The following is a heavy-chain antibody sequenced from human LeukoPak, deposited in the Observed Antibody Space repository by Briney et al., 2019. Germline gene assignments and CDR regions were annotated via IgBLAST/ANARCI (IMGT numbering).Heavy chain of an antibody. J-gene: IGHJ4*02. Sequence: GGSLRLSCAASGFTFSSYSMNWVRQAPGKGLEWVSYISSSSTIYYADSVKGRFTISRDNAKNSLYLQMNSLRAEDTAVYYCATYGSGSTFDYWGQGTLVTVSS. D-gene: IGHD3-10*01. CDR3: ATYGSGSTFDY. CDR1: GFTFSSYS. CDR2: ISSSSTI. V-gene: IGHV3-48*01.